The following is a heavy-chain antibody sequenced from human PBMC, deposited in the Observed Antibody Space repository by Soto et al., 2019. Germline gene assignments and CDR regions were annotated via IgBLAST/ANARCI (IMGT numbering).Heavy chain of an antibody. CDR1: GFTFSSYA. CDR2: ISYDGSNK. Sequence: GGSLRLSCAASGFTFSSYAMHWVRQAPGKGLEWVAVISYDGSNKYYADSVKGRFTISRDNSKNTLYLQMNSLRAEDTAVYYCARDPYYDSSGYYFDYWGQGPLVTVSS. J-gene: IGHJ4*02. CDR3: ARDPYYDSSGYYFDY. V-gene: IGHV3-30-3*01. D-gene: IGHD3-22*01.